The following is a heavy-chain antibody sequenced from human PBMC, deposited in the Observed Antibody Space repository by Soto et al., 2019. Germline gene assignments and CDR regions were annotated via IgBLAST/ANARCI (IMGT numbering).Heavy chain of an antibody. CDR1: GGSISISSYY. V-gene: IGHV4-39*01. Sequence: SETLSLTCTVSGGSISISSYYLGWIRQPPGKGLEWIGSIYYSGSTYYNPSLKSRVTISVDTSKNQFSLKLSSVTAADTAVYYCERHGRYDILTGYYQHNWFDPWGQGIFVTVSS. CDR2: IYYSGST. D-gene: IGHD3-9*01. CDR3: ERHGRYDILTGYYQHNWFDP. J-gene: IGHJ5*02.